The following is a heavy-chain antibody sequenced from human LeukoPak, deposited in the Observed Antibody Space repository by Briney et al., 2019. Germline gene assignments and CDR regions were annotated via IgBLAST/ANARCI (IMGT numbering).Heavy chain of an antibody. CDR2: IYYSGST. CDR1: GGSLSSYY. V-gene: IGHV4-59*01. Sequence: SETLSLTCAVSGGSLSSYYWSWIRQPPGKGLEWIGYIYYSGSTNYNPSLKSRVTISVDTSKNQFSLKLSSVTAADTAVYYCARERDGYNYRGLYYFDYWGQGTLVTVSS. D-gene: IGHD5-24*01. J-gene: IGHJ4*02. CDR3: ARERDGYNYRGLYYFDY.